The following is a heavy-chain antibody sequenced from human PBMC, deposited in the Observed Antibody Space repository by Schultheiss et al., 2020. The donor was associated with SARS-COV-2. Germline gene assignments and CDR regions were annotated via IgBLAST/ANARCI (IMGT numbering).Heavy chain of an antibody. Sequence: GGSLRLSCVVSGLTFDDYAMHWVRQAPGKGLEWVGHIKSKTDGGTTDYAAPVKGRFTISRDDSKNTLYLQMNSLKTEDTAVYYCTTGVTVTTGEFGMDVWGQGTTVTVSS. D-gene: IGHD4-17*01. CDR2: IKSKTDGGTT. CDR3: TTGVTVTTGEFGMDV. J-gene: IGHJ6*02. V-gene: IGHV3-15*07. CDR1: GLTFDDYA.